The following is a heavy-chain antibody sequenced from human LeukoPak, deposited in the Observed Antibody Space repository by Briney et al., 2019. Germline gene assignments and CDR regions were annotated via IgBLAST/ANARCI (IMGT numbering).Heavy chain of an antibody. J-gene: IGHJ3*02. CDR1: GGSMSSYY. Sequence: PSETLSLTCTVSGGSMSSYYWSWIRQPPGKGLEWIGYVFYSGSTNYNPSLKSRVTISVDTSKNQFSLKLSYVTAADTAVYYCARDVGSSGYNAFDIWGRGTVVTVSS. V-gene: IGHV4-59*01. CDR3: ARDVGSSGYNAFDI. CDR2: VFYSGST. D-gene: IGHD3-22*01.